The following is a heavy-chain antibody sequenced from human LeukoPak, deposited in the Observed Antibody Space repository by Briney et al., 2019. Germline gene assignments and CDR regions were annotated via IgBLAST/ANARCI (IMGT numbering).Heavy chain of an antibody. CDR3: AKDLSRAVAADWFDP. CDR1: GFTFSSFA. CDR2: LSASGGST. J-gene: IGHJ5*02. D-gene: IGHD6-19*01. Sequence: GGSLRLSCAASGFTFSSFAMSWVRQTPGKGLDWVSTLSASGGSTYYADSVKGRFTISRDNSKNTLYLQMTNLRAADTAVYYCAKDLSRAVAADWFDPWDQGSLVTVSS. V-gene: IGHV3-23*01.